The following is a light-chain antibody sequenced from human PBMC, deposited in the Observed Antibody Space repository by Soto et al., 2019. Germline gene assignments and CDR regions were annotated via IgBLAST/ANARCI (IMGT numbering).Light chain of an antibody. CDR3: QQYGSSPIT. CDR2: DAS. V-gene: IGKV3-20*01. J-gene: IGKJ1*01. CDR1: QSVGSY. Sequence: EIVLTQSPATLSLSPGERATLSCRASQSVGSYLVWYQQKPGQAPRLLIYDASSRAPGIPDRFSGSGSGTDFTLTITPLEPEDFAVYFCQQYGSSPITFGQGTKVDIK.